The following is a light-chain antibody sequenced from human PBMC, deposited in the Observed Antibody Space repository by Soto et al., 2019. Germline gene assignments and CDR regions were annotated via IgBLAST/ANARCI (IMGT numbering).Light chain of an antibody. CDR3: QQANSFPIT. J-gene: IGKJ5*01. CDR1: KRISGW. V-gene: IGKV1-5*01. Sequence: IHMTQSPSTLSAYVGDRLTITCRPGKRISGWVAWYYQKPGKPPKLLIYDASCLESGGASRLCGGGAGTEYSPTITSLLPEDFATSYCQQANSFPITFGQGTRLEIK. CDR2: DAS.